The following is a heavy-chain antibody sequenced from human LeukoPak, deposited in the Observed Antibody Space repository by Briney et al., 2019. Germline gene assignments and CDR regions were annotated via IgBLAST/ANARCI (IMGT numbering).Heavy chain of an antibody. J-gene: IGHJ4*02. V-gene: IGHV4-39*01. D-gene: IGHD2-2*01. CDR2: IYYSGST. CDR1: GGSISSSSYC. CDR3: ARYCSSTSCKSYYFDY. Sequence: SETLSLTCTVSGGSISSSSYCWGWIRQPPGKGLEWIGSIYYSGSTYYNPSLKSRVTISVDTSKNQFSLKLSSVTAADTAVYYCARYCSSTSCKSYYFDYWGQGTLVTVSS.